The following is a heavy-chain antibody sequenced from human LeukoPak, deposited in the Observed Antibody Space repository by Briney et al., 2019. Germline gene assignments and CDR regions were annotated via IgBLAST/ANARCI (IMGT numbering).Heavy chain of an antibody. CDR3: ARVKYYDFWSGPTNGYYYYGMDV. D-gene: IGHD3-3*01. V-gene: IGHV1-69*04. CDR2: IIPILGIA. Sequence: SVKVSCKASGGTFSSYAISWVRQAPGQGLEWMGRIIPILGIANYAQKFQGRVTITADKSTSTAYMELSSLRSEDTAVYYCARVKYYDFWSGPTNGYYYYGMDVWGQGTTVTVSS. J-gene: IGHJ6*02. CDR1: GGTFSSYA.